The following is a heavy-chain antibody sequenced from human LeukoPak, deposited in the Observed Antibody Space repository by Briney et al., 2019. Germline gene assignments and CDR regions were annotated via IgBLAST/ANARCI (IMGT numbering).Heavy chain of an antibody. D-gene: IGHD6-13*01. CDR2: INPNSGGT. CDR3: ASLGIAAAGRRWFDP. V-gene: IGHV1-2*02. J-gene: IGHJ5*02. CDR1: GYTFTGYY. Sequence: ASVKASCKASGYTFTGYYMHWVRQAPGQGLEWMGWINPNSGGTNYAQKFQGRVTMTRDTSISTAYMELSRLRSDDTAVYYCASLGIAAAGRRWFDPWGQGTLVTVSS.